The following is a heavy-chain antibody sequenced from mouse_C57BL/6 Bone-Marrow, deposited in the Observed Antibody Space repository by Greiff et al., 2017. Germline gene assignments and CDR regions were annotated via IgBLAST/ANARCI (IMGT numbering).Heavy chain of an antibody. CDR3: VRWAGITGSYYFDY. CDR2: IRSKSSNYAT. D-gene: IGHD4-1*01. V-gene: IGHV10-3*01. Sequence: EVQVVESGGGLVQPKGSLTLSCAASGFTFNTYAMHWVRQAPGKGLEWVARIRSKSSNYATYYAVSVKDRFTNSRVDSKSMLYLQMNNRKTEDTAMYYFVRWAGITGSYYFDYWGHGTTLTVSS. J-gene: IGHJ2*01. CDR1: GFTFNTYA.